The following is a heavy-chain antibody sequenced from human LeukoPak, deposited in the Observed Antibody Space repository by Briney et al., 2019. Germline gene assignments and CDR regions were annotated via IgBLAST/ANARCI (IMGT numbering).Heavy chain of an antibody. CDR2: INQDGSEK. CDR3: VREDYDFWSGYQRYFEF. CDR1: GFIFSDSW. V-gene: IGHV3-7*01. Sequence: PGGSLRLSCAVSGFIFSDSWMTWVRQAPGKGLEWVANINQDGSEKYYVDSVEGQFTISRDSVKNSLYLQMTSVRADDTAMYYCVREDYDFWSGYQRYFEFWGQGTLVTVSS. D-gene: IGHD3-3*01. J-gene: IGHJ4*02.